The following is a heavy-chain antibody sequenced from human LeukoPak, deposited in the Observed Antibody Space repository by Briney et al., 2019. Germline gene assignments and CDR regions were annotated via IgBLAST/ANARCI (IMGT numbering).Heavy chain of an antibody. J-gene: IGHJ4*02. CDR3: ARLTDSSGYFLGG. CDR1: GYSFTSYW. D-gene: IGHD3-22*01. V-gene: IGHV5-51*01. Sequence: GESLKIPCKGSGYSFTSYWIGWVRQMPGKGLEWMGIIYPGDSDTRYSPSFQGQVTISADKSISTAYLQWSSLKASDTAMYYCARLTDSSGYFLGGWGQGTLVTVSS. CDR2: IYPGDSDT.